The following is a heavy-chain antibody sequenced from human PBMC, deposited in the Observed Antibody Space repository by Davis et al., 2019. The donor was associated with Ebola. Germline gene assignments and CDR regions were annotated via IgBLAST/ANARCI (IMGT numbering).Heavy chain of an antibody. V-gene: IGHV3-53*01. Sequence: GESLKISCAASGFTVKSNYLHWVRQAPGRGLEWVSVLRAADDSYYADSVKGRFTISRDNSQNMVYLQMNSLRAEDTGIYYCAGRGGYLVHYWGRGTQVTVSS. J-gene: IGHJ4*02. D-gene: IGHD3-22*01. CDR1: GFTVKSNY. CDR2: LRAADDS. CDR3: AGRGGYLVHY.